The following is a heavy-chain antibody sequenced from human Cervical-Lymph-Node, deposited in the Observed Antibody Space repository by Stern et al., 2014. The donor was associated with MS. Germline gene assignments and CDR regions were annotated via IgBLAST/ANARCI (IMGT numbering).Heavy chain of an antibody. CDR2: IIPIFGTP. Sequence: VQLVESGAEVKKPGSSVKVSCKASGGTVSSHTIRWVRQAPGQGLEWMGGIIPIFGTPNYALKFQGRVTITADKSTSTAYLELNSLRSDDSAVYYCAREVTMVGFDPWGQGTLVTVSS. CDR1: GGTVSSHT. CDR3: AREVTMVGFDP. J-gene: IGHJ5*02. V-gene: IGHV1-69*06. D-gene: IGHD3-10*02.